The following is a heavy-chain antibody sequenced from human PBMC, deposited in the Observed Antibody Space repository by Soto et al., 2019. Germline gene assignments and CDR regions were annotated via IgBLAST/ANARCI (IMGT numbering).Heavy chain of an antibody. J-gene: IGHJ4*02. CDR3: PGY. Sequence: GGSLRLSCAASGFTFDDYAMHWVRQAPGKGLEWVSGISWNSGSIGYADSVKGRFTISRDNAKNSLYLQMNSLRDLREYSGYAPGYWGQGTLVTVSS. CDR2: ISWNSGSI. D-gene: IGHD5-12*01. V-gene: IGHV3-9*01. CDR1: GFTFDDYA.